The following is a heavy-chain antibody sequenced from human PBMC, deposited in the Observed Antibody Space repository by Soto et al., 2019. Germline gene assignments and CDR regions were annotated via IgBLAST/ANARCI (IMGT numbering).Heavy chain of an antibody. Sequence: PSETLSLTCTVSGAPFTNHYLNWIRQAPGKGLEWIGYIFYSGTAKYSSSLKSRVTISVETSKRQFSLKLSSVTAADTAIYYCARGGDGLDVWGQGTTVTVS. CDR1: GAPFTNHY. CDR3: ARGGDGLDV. CDR2: IFYSGTA. V-gene: IGHV4-59*11. J-gene: IGHJ6*02. D-gene: IGHD3-16*01.